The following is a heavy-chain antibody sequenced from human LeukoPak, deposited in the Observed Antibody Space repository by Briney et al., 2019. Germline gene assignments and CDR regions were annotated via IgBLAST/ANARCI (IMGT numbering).Heavy chain of an antibody. Sequence: PSEALSLTCTVSGGSISSSGYYWGWIRQTPGKGLEWIGIISYNGRTYYNPSLESRVTVSVDTSENQFSLKLTSVSAADTAVYYCARLGMGIVGTIWGVYFDSWGQGNLVTVSS. J-gene: IGHJ4*02. V-gene: IGHV4-39*01. CDR2: ISYNGRT. CDR3: ARLGMGIVGTIWGVYFDS. D-gene: IGHD1-26*01. CDR1: GGSISSSGYY.